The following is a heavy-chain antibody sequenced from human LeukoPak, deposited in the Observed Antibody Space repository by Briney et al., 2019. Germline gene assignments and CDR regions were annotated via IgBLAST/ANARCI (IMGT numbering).Heavy chain of an antibody. J-gene: IGHJ6*02. D-gene: IGHD3-3*01. Sequence: SETLSLTCTVSGGSISSSSYYWGWIRQPPGKGLEWIGSIYYSGSTYYNPSLKSRVTISVDTSKNQFSLKLSSVTAADTAVYYCASVRKGNYDFLSGYPAYYGMDVWGQGTTVTVSS. CDR1: GGSISSSSYY. V-gene: IGHV4-39*01. CDR2: IYYSGST. CDR3: ASVRKGNYDFLSGYPAYYGMDV.